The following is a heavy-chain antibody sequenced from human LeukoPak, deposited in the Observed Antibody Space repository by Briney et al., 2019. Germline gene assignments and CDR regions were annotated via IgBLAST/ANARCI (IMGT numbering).Heavy chain of an antibody. J-gene: IGHJ6*02. D-gene: IGHD3-3*01. CDR1: GFTFSSYG. Sequence: GGSLRLSCAASGFTFSSYGMHWVRQAPGKGLEWVAVIWYDGSNKYYADSVKGRFTISRDNSKNTLYLQMNSLRAEDTAVYYCARDRYERTRLSYYYYGMDVWGQGTTVTVSS. V-gene: IGHV3-33*01. CDR3: ARDRYERTRLSYYYYGMDV. CDR2: IWYDGSNK.